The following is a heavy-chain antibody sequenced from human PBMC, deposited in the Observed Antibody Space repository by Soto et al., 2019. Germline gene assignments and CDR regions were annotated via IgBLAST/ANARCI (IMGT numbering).Heavy chain of an antibody. CDR3: ARAPSWYSSSWYGIDY. V-gene: IGHV3-33*01. Sequence: QVQLVESGGGVVQPGRSLRLSCAASGFTFSSYGMHWVRQAPGKGLEWVAVIWYDGSNKYYADSVKGRFTISRDNSKNPLYLQMNSLRAEDTAVYYCARAPSWYSSSWYGIDYWGQGTLVTVSS. J-gene: IGHJ4*02. D-gene: IGHD6-13*01. CDR1: GFTFSSYG. CDR2: IWYDGSNK.